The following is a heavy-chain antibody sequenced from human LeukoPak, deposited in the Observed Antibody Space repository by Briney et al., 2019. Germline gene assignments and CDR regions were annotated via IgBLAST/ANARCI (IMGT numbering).Heavy chain of an antibody. CDR3: ARAPSGGGHIVVVTAIDN. Sequence: ASVKVSCKASGGTFSSYAIGWVRQAPGQGLEWMGIINPSGGSTSYAQKFQGRVTMTSDTSTSTVYMELSRLRSEDTAMYYCARAPSGGGHIVVVTAIDNWGQGTLVTVSS. V-gene: IGHV1-46*01. J-gene: IGHJ4*02. D-gene: IGHD2-21*02. CDR1: GGTFSSYA. CDR2: INPSGGST.